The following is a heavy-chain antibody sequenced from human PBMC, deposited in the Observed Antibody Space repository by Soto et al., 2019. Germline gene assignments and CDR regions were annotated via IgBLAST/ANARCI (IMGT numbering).Heavy chain of an antibody. CDR3: ARERPDGARLAP. V-gene: IGHV4-30-4*01. D-gene: IGHD6-6*01. Sequence: SETLSLTCSVSGGSISSGDYYWSWIRQPPGKGLEWIGYIYYSGSTYYNPSLKSRVTISVDTSKNQFSLKLSSVTAADPAVYYCARERPDGARLAPWGQGTLVPVSS. CDR2: IYYSGST. CDR1: GGSISSGDYY. J-gene: IGHJ5*02.